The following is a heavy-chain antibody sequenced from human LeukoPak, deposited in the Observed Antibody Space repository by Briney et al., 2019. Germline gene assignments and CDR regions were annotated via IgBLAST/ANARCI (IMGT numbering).Heavy chain of an antibody. Sequence: GASVKVSCKASGGTFSSYAISWVRQAPGQGLEWMGGIIPIFGTANYAQKFQGRVTITADESTSTAYMELSSLRSEDTAVYYCARGSDSGYPTPALAAAGTQFDYWGQGTLVTVSS. CDR2: IIPIFGTA. D-gene: IGHD6-13*01. J-gene: IGHJ4*02. CDR1: GGTFSSYA. V-gene: IGHV1-69*13. CDR3: ARGSDSGYPTPALAAAGTQFDY.